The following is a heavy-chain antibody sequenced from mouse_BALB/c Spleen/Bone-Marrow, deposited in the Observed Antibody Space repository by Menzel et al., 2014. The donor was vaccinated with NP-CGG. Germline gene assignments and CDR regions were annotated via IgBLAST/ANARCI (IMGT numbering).Heavy chain of an antibody. CDR1: GFTFSSYG. CDR3: ARQTYYDYDGYFDY. CDR2: ISSGGSYT. D-gene: IGHD2-4*01. J-gene: IGHJ2*01. Sequence: EVNVVESGGDLVKPGGPLKLSCAASGFTFSSYGMSWVRQTPDKRLEWVATISSGGSYTYYLDSVKGRFTISRDNAKNTLYLQMSSLKSEDTAMYYCARQTYYDYDGYFDYWGQGTTLTVSS. V-gene: IGHV5-6*01.